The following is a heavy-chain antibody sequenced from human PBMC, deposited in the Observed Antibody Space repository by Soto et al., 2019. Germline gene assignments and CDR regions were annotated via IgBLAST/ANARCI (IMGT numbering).Heavy chain of an antibody. Sequence: PVGSLRLSGAASGFTFSTYNMNWVRQAPGKGLEWVSSISRGSTNMYYADSVRGRFTISRDNAKNSVYLQMDSLRAYDTGIYYCARDPYDFWSGPDYWGQGTLVTVSS. D-gene: IGHD3-3*01. CDR1: GFTFSTYN. CDR3: ARDPYDFWSGPDY. V-gene: IGHV3-21*01. CDR2: ISRGSTNM. J-gene: IGHJ4*02.